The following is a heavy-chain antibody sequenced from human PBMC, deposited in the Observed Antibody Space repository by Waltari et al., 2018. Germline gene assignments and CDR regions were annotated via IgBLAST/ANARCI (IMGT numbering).Heavy chain of an antibody. CDR3: ARTHYYYYYMDV. Sequence: QVQLQESGPGLVKPSETLSLTCTVSGYSISSGYYWGWIRQPPGKGLEWIGSIYHSGSTYYNPSLKSRVTISVDTSKNQFSLKLSSVTAADTAVYYCARTHYYYYYMDVWGKGTTVTVSS. J-gene: IGHJ6*03. CDR2: IYHSGST. V-gene: IGHV4-38-2*02. CDR1: GYSISSGYY.